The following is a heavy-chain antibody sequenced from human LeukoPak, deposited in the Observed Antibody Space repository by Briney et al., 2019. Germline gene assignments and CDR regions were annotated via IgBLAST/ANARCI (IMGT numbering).Heavy chain of an antibody. Sequence: ASVKVSCKASGYTFTRYDVNWVRHATGQGREWMGFMNPNSGNTGYAQKFQGRVSITRNTSINTAYMELNSLRSEDTAVYYCARGPTGYSNSWYPYWGQGTLVTVSS. V-gene: IGHV1-8*03. CDR2: MNPNSGNT. D-gene: IGHD6-13*01. CDR3: ARGPTGYSNSWYPY. J-gene: IGHJ4*02. CDR1: GYTFTRYD.